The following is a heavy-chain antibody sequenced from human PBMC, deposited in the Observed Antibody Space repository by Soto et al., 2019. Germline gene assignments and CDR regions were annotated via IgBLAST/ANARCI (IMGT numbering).Heavy chain of an antibody. CDR3: ASVSYYNSRGYSRRLTNATFDH. Sequence: QVHLVESGGALVKPGGSLRLSCAASGFIFSDHYMSWIRQAPGKGLEWISYINGRSDTIYYSKSVQGRFTISRDNGKNSLYLHMDSLRADDKAVYYCASVSYYNSRGYSRRLTNATFDHWGQGILVTVSS. CDR1: GFIFSDHY. V-gene: IGHV3-11*01. CDR2: INGRSDTI. J-gene: IGHJ4*02. D-gene: IGHD3-22*01.